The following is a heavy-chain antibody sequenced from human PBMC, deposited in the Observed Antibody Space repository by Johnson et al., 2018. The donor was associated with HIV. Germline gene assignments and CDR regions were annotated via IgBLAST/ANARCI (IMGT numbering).Heavy chain of an antibody. CDR1: GFTFHDYA. CDR2: INWNSGSM. Sequence: VESGGGLVQPGRSLTLSCAASGFTFHDYAMHWVRQAPGKGLEWVAGINWNSGSMDYADSVKGRLTISRDNAKNSLYLQMNSLRAEDTAVYFCARAINDAFDIWGQGTMVTVSP. J-gene: IGHJ3*02. CDR3: ARAINDAFDI. V-gene: IGHV3-9*01.